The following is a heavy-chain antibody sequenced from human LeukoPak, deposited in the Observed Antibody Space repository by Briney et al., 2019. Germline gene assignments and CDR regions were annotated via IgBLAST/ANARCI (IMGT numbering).Heavy chain of an antibody. CDR2: IYSGGST. J-gene: IGHJ5*02. V-gene: IGHV3-66*01. D-gene: IGHD1-14*01. CDR3: VRADSGGWFDP. CDR1: GFXVSSNY. Sequence: GGSLRLSCAASGFXVSSNYISWVRQAPGKGLEWVSVIYSGGSTYYADSVKGRFTISRDNSKNTLYLHMNSLRVEDTAVYYCVRADSGGWFDPWGQGTLVTVSS.